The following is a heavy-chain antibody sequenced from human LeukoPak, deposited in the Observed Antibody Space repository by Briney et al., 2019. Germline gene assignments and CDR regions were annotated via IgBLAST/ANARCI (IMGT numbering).Heavy chain of an antibody. CDR1: GGSFSGYY. J-gene: IGHJ5*02. CDR3: ARGGVRWLAPSNWFDP. CDR2: INHSGST. Sequence: SETLSLTCAVYGGSFSGYYWSWIRQPPGKGLEWIGEINHSGSTNYNPSLKSRVTISVDTSKNQFSLKLSSVTAADTAVYYCARGGVRWLAPSNWFDPWGQGTLVTVSS. D-gene: IGHD6-19*01. V-gene: IGHV4-34*01.